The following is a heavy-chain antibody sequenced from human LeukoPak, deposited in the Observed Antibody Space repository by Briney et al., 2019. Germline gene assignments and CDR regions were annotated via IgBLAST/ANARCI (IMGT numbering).Heavy chain of an antibody. D-gene: IGHD2-2*01. V-gene: IGHV3-23*01. J-gene: IGHJ6*03. Sequence: GGSLRLSCAASGFTFSSYAMSWVRQAPGKGLEWVSAISGSGGSTYYADSVKGRFTISRDNSKNTLYLQMNSLRAEDTALYYCALVPAAYYYYYMDVWGKGTTVTVSS. CDR1: GFTFSSYA. CDR3: ALVPAAYYYYYMDV. CDR2: ISGSGGST.